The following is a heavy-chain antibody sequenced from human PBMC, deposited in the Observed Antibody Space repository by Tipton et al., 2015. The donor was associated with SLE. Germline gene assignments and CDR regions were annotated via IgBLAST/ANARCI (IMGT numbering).Heavy chain of an antibody. J-gene: IGHJ4*02. CDR3: ARGPDYGSGSDY. Sequence: LRLSCAVYGGSFSGYYWSWIRQPPGKGLEWIGEINHSGSTNYNPSLKSRVTISVDTSKNQFSLKLSSVTAADTAVYYCARGPDYGSGSDYWGQGTLVTVSS. D-gene: IGHD3-10*01. V-gene: IGHV4-34*01. CDR2: INHSGST. CDR1: GGSFSGYY.